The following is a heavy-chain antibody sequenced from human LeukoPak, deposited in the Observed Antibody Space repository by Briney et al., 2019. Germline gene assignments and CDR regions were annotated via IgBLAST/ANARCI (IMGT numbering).Heavy chain of an antibody. CDR1: GGSINNRTYY. CDR3: AREVQGASDAFDI. J-gene: IGHJ3*02. D-gene: IGHD1-26*01. Sequence: SETLSLTCTVSGGSINNRTYYWGWIRQPPGKGLEWIGNIHYSGSTYYNPSLKSRVTISVDTSKNQFSLKLSSVTAADTAVYYCAREVQGASDAFDIWGQGTMVTVSS. V-gene: IGHV4-39*07. CDR2: IHYSGST.